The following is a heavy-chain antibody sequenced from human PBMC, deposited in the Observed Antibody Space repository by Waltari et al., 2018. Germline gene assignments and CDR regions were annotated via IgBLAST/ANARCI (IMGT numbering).Heavy chain of an antibody. CDR3: ARDAAVYYDILTGLGPGAIPSES. D-gene: IGHD3-9*01. CDR1: GGSISSSSYY. V-gene: IGHV4-39*07. Sequence: QLQLQESGPGLVKPSETLSLTCTVSGGSISSSSYYWGWIRQPPGKGLAWIGSIYYSGSTYYNPSLKSRVTISVDTSKNQFSLKLSSVTAADTAVYYCARDAAVYYDILTGLGPGAIPSESWGQGTLVTVSS. CDR2: IYYSGST. J-gene: IGHJ4*02.